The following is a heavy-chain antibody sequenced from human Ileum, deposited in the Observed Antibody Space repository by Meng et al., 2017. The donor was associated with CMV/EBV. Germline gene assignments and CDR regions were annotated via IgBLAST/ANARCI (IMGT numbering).Heavy chain of an antibody. J-gene: IGHJ4*02. CDR2: IHYDGSSI. D-gene: IGHD2-21*01. CDR3: AKDFKWHIDY. Sequence: GESLKISCAASGFTFSDYGMHWVRQAPGKGLEWVTFIHYDGSSIDYADSVKGGFTISRDNSKNTLYLQMNSMRPEDTAVYFCAKDFKWHIDYWGQGMLVPSPQ. CDR1: GFTFSDYG. V-gene: IGHV3-30*02.